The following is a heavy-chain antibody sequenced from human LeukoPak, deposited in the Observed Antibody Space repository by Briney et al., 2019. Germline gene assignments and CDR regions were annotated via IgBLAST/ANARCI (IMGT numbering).Heavy chain of an antibody. D-gene: IGHD4-23*01. V-gene: IGHV1-69*04. J-gene: IGHJ2*01. CDR1: GGTFSSYA. CDR3: ASDCGGNRYFDL. Sequence: SVKVSCKASGGTFSSYAISWVRQAPGQGLEWMGRIIPILGIANHAQKFQGRVTITADKSTSTAYMELSSLRSEDTAVYYCASDCGGNRYFDLWGRGTLVTVSS. CDR2: IIPILGIA.